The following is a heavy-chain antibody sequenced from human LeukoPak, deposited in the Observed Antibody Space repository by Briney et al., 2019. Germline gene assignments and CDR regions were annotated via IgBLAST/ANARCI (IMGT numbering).Heavy chain of an antibody. CDR3: ARLYCSGGSCSDPGGY. CDR1: SSSSYY. V-gene: IGHV3-11*03. CDR2: IDSGSSYR. Sequence: SSSSYYWDWIRQAPGEGLEWVSYIDSGSSYRNYADSVKGRFTISRDNAKNALYLQMNSLRADDTAVYYCARLYCSGGSCSDPGGYWGQGTLVTVSS. D-gene: IGHD2-15*01. J-gene: IGHJ4*02.